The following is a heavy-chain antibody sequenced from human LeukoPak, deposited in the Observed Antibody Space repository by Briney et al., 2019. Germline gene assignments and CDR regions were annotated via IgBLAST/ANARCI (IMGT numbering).Heavy chain of an antibody. CDR1: GFTFSSYA. D-gene: IGHD3-10*01. CDR3: ASLPTPLLWFGDTPAFDI. Sequence: PGGSLRLSCAASGFTFSSYAMHWVRQAPGEGLEWVAVISYDGSNKYYADSVKGRFTISRDNSKNTLYLQMNSLRAEDTAVYYCASLPTPLLWFGDTPAFDIWGQGTMVTVSS. V-gene: IGHV3-30-3*01. J-gene: IGHJ3*02. CDR2: ISYDGSNK.